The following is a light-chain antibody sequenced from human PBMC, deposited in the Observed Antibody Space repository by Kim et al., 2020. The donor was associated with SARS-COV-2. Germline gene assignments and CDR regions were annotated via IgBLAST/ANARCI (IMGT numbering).Light chain of an antibody. CDR3: QAWDSSPGV. Sequence: SYELTQPPSVSVSPGQTARITCSGDKLGEKYACWYQQKPGRSPVVVIYQDSQRPSGIPERFSGSNSGNTATLTISGTQAMDEADYYCQAWDSSPGVFGGGTQLTVL. CDR1: KLGEKY. CDR2: QDS. J-gene: IGLJ3*02. V-gene: IGLV3-1*01.